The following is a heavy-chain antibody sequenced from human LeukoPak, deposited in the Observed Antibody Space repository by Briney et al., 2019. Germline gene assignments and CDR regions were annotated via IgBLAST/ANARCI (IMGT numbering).Heavy chain of an antibody. CDR3: AGLLWFGELLYGAFDI. CDR1: GFTFSSYS. Sequence: GGSLRLPCAASGFTFSSYSMNWVRQAPGKGLEWVSSISSSSSYIYYADSVKGRFTISRDNAKNSLYLQMNSLRAEDTAVYYCAGLLWFGELLYGAFDIWGQGTMVTVSS. V-gene: IGHV3-21*01. J-gene: IGHJ3*02. D-gene: IGHD3-10*01. CDR2: ISSSSSYI.